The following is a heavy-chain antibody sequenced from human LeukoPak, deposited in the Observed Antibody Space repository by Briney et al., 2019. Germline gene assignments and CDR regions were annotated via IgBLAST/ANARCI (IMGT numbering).Heavy chain of an antibody. Sequence: SETLSLTCTVSGGSVSSGSYYWSWIRQPPGTGLEWIGYIYYSGSTNYNPSLKSRVTISVDTSKNQFSLKLSSVTAADTAVYYCAREAVYYYDSSGYYAEDYWGQGTLVTVSS. D-gene: IGHD3-22*01. CDR1: GGSVSSGSYY. J-gene: IGHJ4*02. CDR2: IYYSGST. V-gene: IGHV4-61*01. CDR3: AREAVYYYDSSGYYAEDY.